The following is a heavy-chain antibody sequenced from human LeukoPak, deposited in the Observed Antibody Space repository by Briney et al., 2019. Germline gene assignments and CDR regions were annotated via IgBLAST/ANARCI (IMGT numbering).Heavy chain of an antibody. CDR1: GYTHTSYD. D-gene: IGHD3-16*01. CDR3: ARGSKLRMGDY. Sequence: ASVKVSCKASGYTHTSYDINWVRQAPGQGLEWMGWMNPNSGNTGYAQKFQGRVTMTRNTSISTAYMELSSLRSEDTAVYYCARGSKLRMGDYWGQGTLVTVSS. J-gene: IGHJ4*02. CDR2: MNPNSGNT. V-gene: IGHV1-8*01.